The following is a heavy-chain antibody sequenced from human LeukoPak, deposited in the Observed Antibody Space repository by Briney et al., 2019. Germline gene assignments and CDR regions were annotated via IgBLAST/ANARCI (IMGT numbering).Heavy chain of an antibody. CDR2: ISSSGATI. V-gene: IGHV3-11*04. D-gene: IGHD5-18*01. CDR3: ARDHSSYGSPYMDV. CDR1: GFTFSDYY. Sequence: GGSLRLSCAASGFTFSDYYMTWIRQAPGKGLEWVSYISSSGATIYYAESVKGRFTISRDNAKNSLYLQMNSLRVEDTAVYYCARDHSSYGSPYMDVWGKGTTVTVSS. J-gene: IGHJ6*04.